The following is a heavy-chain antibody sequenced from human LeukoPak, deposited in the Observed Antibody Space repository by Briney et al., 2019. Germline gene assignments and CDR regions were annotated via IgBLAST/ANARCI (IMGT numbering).Heavy chain of an antibody. J-gene: IGHJ4*02. CDR2: INPNSGGT. V-gene: IGHV1-2*02. CDR1: VYTFTGYY. Sequence: ASVKVSCMASVYTFTGYYMHWVRQAPGQGLEWMGWINPNSGGTNYAQKFQGRVTMTRDTSISTAYMELSRLRSDDTAVYYCARDWANYGGEAHYWGQGTLVTVSS. D-gene: IGHD4-23*01. CDR3: ARDWANYGGEAHY.